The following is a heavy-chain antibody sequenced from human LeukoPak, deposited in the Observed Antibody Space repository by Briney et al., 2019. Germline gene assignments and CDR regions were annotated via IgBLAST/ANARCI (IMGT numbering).Heavy chain of an antibody. CDR2: IYPNDGST. Sequence: ASVKVSCKASGYSFTSNYIHWVRQAPGQGLEWMGMIYPNDGSTSYAQKFQGRVTVTRDTSTSTAYMELRSLRSDDTAVYYCARDPALGYTSGWCNLFDPWGQGTLVTVSS. V-gene: IGHV1-46*01. J-gene: IGHJ5*02. CDR1: GYSFTSNY. D-gene: IGHD6-19*01. CDR3: ARDPALGYTSGWCNLFDP.